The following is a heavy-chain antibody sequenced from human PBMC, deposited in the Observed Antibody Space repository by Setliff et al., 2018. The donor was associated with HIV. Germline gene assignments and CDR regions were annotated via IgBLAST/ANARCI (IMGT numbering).Heavy chain of an antibody. CDR2: IFTSGST. D-gene: IGHD3-16*01. CDR1: SDSITTYY. J-gene: IGHJ4*02. CDR3: ARGGSRGLDY. Sequence: PSETLSLTCSVSSDSITTYYWTWIRQPVGKGLEWIGRIFTSGSTNYNPSLKSRDTMSFDRSKNQFSLKLTSMTAADTAVYYCARGGSRGLDYWGQGTPVTVSS. V-gene: IGHV4-4*07.